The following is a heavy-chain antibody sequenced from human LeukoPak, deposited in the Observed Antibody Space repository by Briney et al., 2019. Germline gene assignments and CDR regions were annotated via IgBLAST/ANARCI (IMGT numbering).Heavy chain of an antibody. CDR3: ATDILTDVYYYYYMDV. Sequence: GGSLRLSCAASGFTFSSYAMHWVRQAPGKGLEWVAVISYDGGNKYYADSVKGRFTISRDNSKNTLYLQMNSLRAEDTAVYYCATDILTDVYYYYYMDVWGKGTTVTVSS. CDR2: ISYDGGNK. CDR1: GFTFSSYA. D-gene: IGHD3-9*01. V-gene: IGHV3-30*04. J-gene: IGHJ6*03.